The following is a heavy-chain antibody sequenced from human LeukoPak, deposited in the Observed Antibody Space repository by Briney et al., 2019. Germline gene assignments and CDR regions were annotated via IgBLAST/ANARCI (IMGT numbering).Heavy chain of an antibody. CDR2: IYSGGST. CDR1: GFTFSSYG. Sequence: GGSLRLSCAASGFTFSSYGMHWVRQAPGKGLEWVAVIYSGGSTYYADSVKGRFTISRDNSKNTVYLQMNSLRAEDTAVYYCAKDGGYSSGWYYFHHWGQGTLVTVSS. V-gene: IGHV3-NL1*01. CDR3: AKDGGYSSGWYYFHH. J-gene: IGHJ1*01. D-gene: IGHD6-19*01.